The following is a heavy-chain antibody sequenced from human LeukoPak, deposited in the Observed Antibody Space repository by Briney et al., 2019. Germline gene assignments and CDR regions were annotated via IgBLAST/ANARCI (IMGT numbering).Heavy chain of an antibody. J-gene: IGHJ4*02. CDR3: AKGNYFDY. Sequence: SLRLSCAASGFTFDDYAMHWVRQAPGKGLEWVSGISWDSAGIGYADSVEGRFTISRDNAKNSLYLQMNSLRAEDTALYYCAKGNYFDYWGQGTLVTVSS. CDR2: ISWDSAGI. V-gene: IGHV3-9*01. CDR1: GFTFDDYA.